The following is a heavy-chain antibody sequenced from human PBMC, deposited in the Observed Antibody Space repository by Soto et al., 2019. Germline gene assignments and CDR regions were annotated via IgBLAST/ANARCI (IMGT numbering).Heavy chain of an antibody. Sequence: ASETLSLTCTVSGGSISSGGYYWSWIRQHPGKGLEWIGYIYYSGSTYYNPSLKSRVTISVDTSKNQFSLKLSSVTAADTAVYYCARDNLLSGYRYDSSGYYTWGQGTLVTVSS. CDR1: GGSISSGGYY. CDR2: IYYSGST. V-gene: IGHV4-31*03. CDR3: ARDNLLSGYRYDSSGYYT. J-gene: IGHJ5*02. D-gene: IGHD3-22*01.